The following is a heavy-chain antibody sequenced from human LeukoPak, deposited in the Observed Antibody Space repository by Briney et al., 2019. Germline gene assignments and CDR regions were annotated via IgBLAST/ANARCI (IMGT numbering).Heavy chain of an antibody. D-gene: IGHD3-3*01. CDR3: ARVGYDFWSGYSKYYYYMDV. CDR1: GFTLSRYW. Sequence: GGSLTLSCAAGFTLSRYWMTWVRQAPGKGLEWVAVIWYDGSNKYYADSVKGRFTISRDNSKNTLYLQMNSLRAEDTAVYYSARVGYDFWSGYSKYYYYMDVWGKGTTVTVSS. J-gene: IGHJ6*03. CDR2: IWYDGSNK. V-gene: IGHV3-33*01.